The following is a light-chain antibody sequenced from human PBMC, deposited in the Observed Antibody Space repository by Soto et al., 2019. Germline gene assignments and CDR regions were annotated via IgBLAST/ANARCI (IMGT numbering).Light chain of an antibody. CDR2: DVS. CDR1: RSDVGGYNY. Sequence: ALTQPASVSGSPGQSITISCTGTRSDVGGYNYVSWYQQHPGKAPKLMIYDVSNRPSGVSNRFSGSKSGNTASLTISGLQAEDEADYYCSSYTSSSILFGGGTKLTVL. V-gene: IGLV2-14*01. CDR3: SSYTSSSIL. J-gene: IGLJ2*01.